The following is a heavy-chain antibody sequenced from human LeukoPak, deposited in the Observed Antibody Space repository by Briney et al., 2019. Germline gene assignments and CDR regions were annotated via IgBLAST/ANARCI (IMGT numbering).Heavy chain of an antibody. CDR3: ARHDIAAAGNFDY. CDR2: IYPGDSDT. D-gene: IGHD6-13*01. J-gene: IGHJ4*02. CDR1: GYSFTSYW. V-gene: IGHV5-51*01. Sequence: GESLKISCKGSGYSFTSYWIGWVRQMPGKGLEWMGIIYPGDSDTRYSPSFQGQVTISAAKSISTAYLQWSSLRASDTAMYYCARHDIAAAGNFDYWGQGTLVTVSS.